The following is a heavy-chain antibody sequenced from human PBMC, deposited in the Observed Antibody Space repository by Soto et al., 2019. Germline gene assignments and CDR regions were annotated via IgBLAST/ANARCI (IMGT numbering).Heavy chain of an antibody. D-gene: IGHD3-10*01. Sequence: QVQLVQSGAEVKKPGASVKVSCKASGYTFTSYDINWVRQATGQGLEWMGWMNPNSGNTGYAQKFQGRVTMARNTSISTAYMELSSLRSEDPAMYNCARGINYYGSGDDAFDIWGQGTMVTVSS. CDR2: MNPNSGNT. V-gene: IGHV1-8*01. J-gene: IGHJ3*02. CDR1: GYTFTSYD. CDR3: ARGINYYGSGDDAFDI.